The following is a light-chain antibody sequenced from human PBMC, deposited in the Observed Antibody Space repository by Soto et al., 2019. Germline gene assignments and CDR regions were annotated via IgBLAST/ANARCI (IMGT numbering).Light chain of an antibody. V-gene: IGLV2-11*01. CDR2: DVI. CDR1: TSDVGGYDS. Sequence: QSALTQPRSVSGSPGQSVTISCTGTTSDVGGYDSVSWYQQHPGKAPKLIICDVIKRPSDVPDRFSGSRSGNTASLTVSRLQAEDEADYYCCSCAGSVLFGGGTK. CDR3: CSCAGSVL. J-gene: IGLJ2*01.